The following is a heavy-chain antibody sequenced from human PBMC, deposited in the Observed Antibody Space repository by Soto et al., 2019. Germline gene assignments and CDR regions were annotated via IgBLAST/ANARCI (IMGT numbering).Heavy chain of an antibody. CDR3: AKDPPRMIAVAGGGGDY. CDR1: GYTFTSYG. CDR2: ISAYNGNT. V-gene: IGHV1-18*01. D-gene: IGHD6-19*01. J-gene: IGHJ4*02. Sequence: ASVKVSCKASGYTFTSYGISWVRQAPGQGLEGMGWISAYNGNTNYAQKLQGRVTMPPDTSTTTAYMERRSLRSDDTAVYYCAKDPPRMIAVAGGGGDYWGQGTLVTVSS.